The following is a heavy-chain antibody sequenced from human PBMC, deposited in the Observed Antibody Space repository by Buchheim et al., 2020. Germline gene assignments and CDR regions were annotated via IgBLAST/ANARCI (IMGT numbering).Heavy chain of an antibody. CDR3: ARVKGRRKIISYYYYGMDV. D-gene: IGHD6-25*01. V-gene: IGHV3-48*04. CDR1: GFTFSSYA. J-gene: IGHJ6*02. CDR2: ISSSGSTI. Sequence: EVQLLESGGGLVQPGGSLRLSCAASGFTFSSYAMSWVRQAPGKGLEWVSYISSSGSTIYYADSVKGRFTISRDNAKNSLYLQMNSLRAEDTAVYYCARVKGRRKIISYYYYGMDVWGQGTT.